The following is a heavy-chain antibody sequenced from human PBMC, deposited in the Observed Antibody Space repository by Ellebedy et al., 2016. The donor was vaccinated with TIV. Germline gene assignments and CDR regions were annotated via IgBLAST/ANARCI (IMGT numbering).Heavy chain of an antibody. Sequence: GSLRLSXTVSGGSISSSSYYWGWIRQPPGKGLEWIGSIYYSGSSYYNPSLKSRVTISVDTSKNQFSLKLSSVTAADTAVYYCARAAGGGMDVWGQGTTVTVSS. CDR3: ARAAGGGMDV. J-gene: IGHJ6*02. CDR2: IYYSGSS. V-gene: IGHV4-39*01. CDR1: GGSISSSSYY. D-gene: IGHD3-10*01.